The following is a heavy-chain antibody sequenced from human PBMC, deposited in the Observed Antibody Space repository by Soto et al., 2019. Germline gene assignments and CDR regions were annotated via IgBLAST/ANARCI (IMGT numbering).Heavy chain of an antibody. Sequence: AGALSLSCAASGFTFSSSWMHCVRHPPGKGQELVARINTDGSTTYDADSVRGVFTISRDNAKNALYLQMNGLRVEDTAVFCCARGNLPIVVVPAAIDYWGQGTQVTVSS. CDR3: ARGNLPIVVVPAAIDY. CDR2: INTDGSTT. CDR1: GFTFSSSW. D-gene: IGHD2-2*01. V-gene: IGHV3-74*01. J-gene: IGHJ4*02.